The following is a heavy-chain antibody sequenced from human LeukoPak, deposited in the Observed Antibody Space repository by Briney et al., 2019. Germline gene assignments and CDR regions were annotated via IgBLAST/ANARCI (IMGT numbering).Heavy chain of an antibody. Sequence: ASVKVSCKASGYTFTSCYMHWVRQAPGQGLEWMGIINPSGGSTSYAQKFQGRVTMTRDTSTSTVYMELSSLRSEDTAVYYCARGERGYSYGFLFDPWGQGTLVTVSS. V-gene: IGHV1-46*01. CDR1: GYTFTSCY. J-gene: IGHJ5*02. D-gene: IGHD5-18*01. CDR2: INPSGGST. CDR3: ARGERGYSYGFLFDP.